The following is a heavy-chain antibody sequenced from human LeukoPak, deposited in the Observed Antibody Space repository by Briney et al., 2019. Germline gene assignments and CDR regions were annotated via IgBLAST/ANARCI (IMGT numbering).Heavy chain of an antibody. CDR1: GGSISSGSYY. CDR3: ARDAGSSWYPFDY. CDR2: IYTSGST. V-gene: IGHV4-61*02. J-gene: IGHJ4*02. D-gene: IGHD6-13*01. Sequence: ALSLTCTVSGGSISSGSYYWSWIRPPAGKGLEWIGRIYTSGSTNYNPSLKRRVTISVDTSKSQFSLKLSSVTAADTAVYYCARDAGSSWYPFDYWGQGTLVTVSS.